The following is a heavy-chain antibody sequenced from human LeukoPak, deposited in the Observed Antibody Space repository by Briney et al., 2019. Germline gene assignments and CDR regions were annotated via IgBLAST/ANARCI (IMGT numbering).Heavy chain of an antibody. CDR1: GGSFSSYY. Sequence: SETLSLTCTVPGGSFSSYYWSWIRQPPGKALEWIGYIYYSGSTKYNPSLKSRVTISVGTSKKQFSLKQSYVTAAEPAVHYCGLKGSYYFVYWGQGTLVTVSS. CDR2: IYYSGST. J-gene: IGHJ4*02. D-gene: IGHD3-10*01. CDR3: GLKGSYYFVY. V-gene: IGHV4-59*08.